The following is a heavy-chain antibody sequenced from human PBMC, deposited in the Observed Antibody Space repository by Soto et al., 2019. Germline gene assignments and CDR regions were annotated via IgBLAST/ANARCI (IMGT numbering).Heavy chain of an antibody. Sequence: VQLLESGGGFVQPGGSLKLSCVASGFSVGNSPMSWVRQAPGRGLEWVSAITEAGGGIYYATSVKGRFVVSRDNSKNTLLLEMKNLRVDDTATCYCAKDLPAGGLFYWFPPANWGQGVVVTVSS. D-gene: IGHD2-15*01. CDR2: ITEAGGGI. V-gene: IGHV3-23*01. CDR1: GFSVGNSP. J-gene: IGHJ4*02. CDR3: AKDLPAGGLFYWFPPAN.